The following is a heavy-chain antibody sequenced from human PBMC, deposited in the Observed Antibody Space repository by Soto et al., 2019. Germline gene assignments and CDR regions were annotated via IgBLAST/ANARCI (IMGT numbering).Heavy chain of an antibody. D-gene: IGHD6-19*01. CDR1: SGSISSTNW. CDR2: IYHSGST. Sequence: QVQLQESGPGLVKPSGTLSLTCAVSSGSISSTNWWSWVRQPPGKGLEWIGEIYHSGSTNYNPSLWSRVTISLYKSKNQFSLKLTSVTAADTAVYYCAKEGSGYSYFDYWGQGSLVTVSS. CDR3: AKEGSGYSYFDY. J-gene: IGHJ4*02. V-gene: IGHV4-4*02.